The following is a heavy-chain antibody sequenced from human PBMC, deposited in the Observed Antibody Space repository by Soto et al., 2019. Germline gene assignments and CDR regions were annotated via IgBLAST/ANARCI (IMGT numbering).Heavy chain of an antibody. CDR2: IYSVGST. J-gene: IGHJ6*02. CDR1: GFTVSSNY. Sequence: GGSLRLSCAASGFTVSSNYMSWVRQAPGKGLEWVSVIYSVGSTYYADSARGRFTISRDNDKNTLYLHMKRMRAEGTAVYYCARDPPEPRHGMDVWGQGTTVTVSS. CDR3: ARDPPEPRHGMDV. V-gene: IGHV3-53*01.